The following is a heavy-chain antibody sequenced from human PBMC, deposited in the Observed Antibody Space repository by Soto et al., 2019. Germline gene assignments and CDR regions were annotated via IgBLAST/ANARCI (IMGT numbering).Heavy chain of an antibody. CDR2: IDRNSNNYAT. CDR3: MKYSGRPSIHAA. D-gene: IGHD1-26*01. V-gene: IGHV3-73*02. Sequence: EVQLVEAGGGLVQPGGSRKLSCAASGFTFSDVAMHWVRQDSGKGLEWVGRIDRNSNNYATTYGASVKCKFTISRDDSQDMVYLQMSSLKSEDTAIYYCMKYSGRPSIHAACGQGALVTLSS. J-gene: IGHJ5*02. CDR1: GFTFSDVA.